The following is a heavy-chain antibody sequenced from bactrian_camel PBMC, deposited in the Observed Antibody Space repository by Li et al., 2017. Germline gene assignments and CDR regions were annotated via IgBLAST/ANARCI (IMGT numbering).Heavy chain of an antibody. J-gene: IGHJ4*01. CDR1: GWPYTAAC. Sequence: DVQLVESGGGSVQTGGSLKLSCIVSGWPYTAACLGWFRQAPGMEREKVASIYYGEGSTYYSDSVKGRFTISYDAAKNTVYLQMNSLEPEDTAMYYCAAGFIGSWCDLSATTYNYWGQGTQVTVS. CDR3: AAGFIGSWCDLSATTYNY. D-gene: IGHD1*01. V-gene: IGHV3S40*01. CDR2: IYYGEGST.